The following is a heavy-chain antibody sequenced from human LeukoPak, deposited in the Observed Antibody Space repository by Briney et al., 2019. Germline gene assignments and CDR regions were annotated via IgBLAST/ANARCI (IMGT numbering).Heavy chain of an antibody. CDR2: IYYSGST. CDR3: ARQLDHYDSSGYYYDY. V-gene: IGHV4-39*01. J-gene: IGHJ4*02. D-gene: IGHD3-22*01. Sequence: PSETLSLTCTVSGGSISSSSYYWGWIRQPPGKGLEWIGSIYYSGSTYYNPSLKSRVTISVDTSKNQFSLKLSSVTAADTAVYYCARQLDHYDSSGYYYDYWGQGTLVTVSS. CDR1: GGSISSSSYY.